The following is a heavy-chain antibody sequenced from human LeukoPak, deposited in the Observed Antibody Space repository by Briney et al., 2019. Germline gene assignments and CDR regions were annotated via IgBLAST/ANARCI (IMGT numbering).Heavy chain of an antibody. CDR1: GFTFSSYS. V-gene: IGHV3-21*01. J-gene: IGHJ4*02. Sequence: AGGPLRLSCAASGFTFSSYSMNWLRQAPGKGLEWVSSISSSSSYIYYADSVKGRFTISRDNAKNSLYLQINSLRGEDTAVYYCARDSASGSFDYLRQGRLVSVS. D-gene: IGHD1-26*01. CDR2: ISSSSSYI. CDR3: ARDSASGSFDY.